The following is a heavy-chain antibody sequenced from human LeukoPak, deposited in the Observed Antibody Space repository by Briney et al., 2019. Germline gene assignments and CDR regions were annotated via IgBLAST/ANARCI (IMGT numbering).Heavy chain of an antibody. CDR2: ISGSGGST. V-gene: IGHV3-23*01. J-gene: IGHJ4*02. CDR1: GFTFSSYA. CDR3: AKAPFYGYNLLRNDNYFDY. Sequence: GGSLRLSCAASGFTFSSYAMSWVRQAPGKGLEWVSAISGSGGSTYYADSVKGRFTISRDNSKNTLYLQTNSLRAEDTAVYYCAKAPFYGYNLLRNDNYFDYWGQGTLVTVSS. D-gene: IGHD5-24*01.